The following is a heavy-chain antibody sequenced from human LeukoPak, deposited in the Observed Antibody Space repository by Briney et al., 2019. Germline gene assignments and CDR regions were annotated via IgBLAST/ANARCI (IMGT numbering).Heavy chain of an antibody. D-gene: IGHD1-26*01. CDR2: IYYSGST. Sequence: SETLSLTCTVSGGSISSYYWSWIRQPPGKGLEWIGYIYYSGSTNYNPSLKSRVTISVDTSKNQFSLKLSSVTAADTAVYYRARVHGELRFDYWGQGTLVTVSS. CDR3: ARVHGELRFDY. J-gene: IGHJ4*02. V-gene: IGHV4-59*01. CDR1: GGSISSYY.